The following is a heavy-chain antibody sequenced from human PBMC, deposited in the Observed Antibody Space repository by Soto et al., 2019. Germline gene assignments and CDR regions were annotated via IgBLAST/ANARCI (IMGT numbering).Heavy chain of an antibody. Sequence: GGSLRLSCAASGFTFSSYAMHWVRQAPGKGLEWVAVISYDGSNKYYADSVKGRFTISRDNSKNTLYLQMNSLRAEDTAVYYCASPQLDDAFDIWGQGTMVTVSS. V-gene: IGHV3-30*04. CDR2: ISYDGSNK. J-gene: IGHJ3*02. D-gene: IGHD1-1*01. CDR3: ASPQLDDAFDI. CDR1: GFTFSSYA.